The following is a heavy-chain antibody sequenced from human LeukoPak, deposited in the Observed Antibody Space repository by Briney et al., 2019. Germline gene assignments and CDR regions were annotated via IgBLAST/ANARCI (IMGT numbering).Heavy chain of an antibody. Sequence: ASVKVSCKASGYTFTSYYMHWVRQAPGQGLEWMGIINPSGGSTSYAQKFQGRVTMTRDMSTSTVYMELSSLRSEDTAVYYCASFGYYDILTGYHEYCSGGSCHGDFDYWGQGTLVTVSS. J-gene: IGHJ4*02. CDR3: ASFGYYDILTGYHEYCSGGSCHGDFDY. D-gene: IGHD3-9*01. CDR1: GYTFTSYY. CDR2: INPSGGST. V-gene: IGHV1-46*01.